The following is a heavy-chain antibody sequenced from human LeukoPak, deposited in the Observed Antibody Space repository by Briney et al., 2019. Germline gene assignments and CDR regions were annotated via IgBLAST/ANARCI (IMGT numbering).Heavy chain of an antibody. J-gene: IGHJ6*03. V-gene: IGHV3-20*04. CDR2: INWNGGST. D-gene: IGHD2-21*01. Sequence: PGGSLRLSCAASGFTFSSYSMNWVRQAPGKGLEWVSGINWNGGSTGYADSVKGRFTISRDNAKNSLYLQMSSLRAEDTAVYYCATPGVRDYYYYLDVWGTGTTVTVSS. CDR1: GFTFSSYS. CDR3: ATPGVRDYYYYLDV.